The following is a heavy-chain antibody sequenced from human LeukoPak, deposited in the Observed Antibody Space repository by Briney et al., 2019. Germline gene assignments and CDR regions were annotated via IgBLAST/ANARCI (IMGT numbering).Heavy chain of an antibody. CDR3: ARHGGGGESYPRVFDY. J-gene: IGHJ4*02. D-gene: IGHD1-26*01. CDR2: IYHSGST. Sequence: SETLSLTCTASGGCISPYYWSWIRQPPGKGLEWIGYIYHSGSTNHNPSLKSRVIISVDTSKNQFSLKLNSVTAADTAMYYCARHGGGGESYPRVFDYWGRGNLVTVSS. CDR1: GGCISPYY. V-gene: IGHV4-59*08.